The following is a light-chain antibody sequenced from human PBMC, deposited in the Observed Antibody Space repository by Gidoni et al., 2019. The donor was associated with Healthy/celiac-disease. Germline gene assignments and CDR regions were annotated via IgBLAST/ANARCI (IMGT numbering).Light chain of an antibody. CDR2: GAS. CDR1: QSVSSSY. Sequence: EIVLTQSPGTLSLSPGDRATLSCRAIQSVSSSYLAWYQQKPGQAPRLRIYGASSRATGIPDRFSGSGSGTDFTLTISRLEPEDFAVYYCQQYGSSVTFGQGTKVEIK. V-gene: IGKV3-20*01. CDR3: QQYGSSVT. J-gene: IGKJ1*01.